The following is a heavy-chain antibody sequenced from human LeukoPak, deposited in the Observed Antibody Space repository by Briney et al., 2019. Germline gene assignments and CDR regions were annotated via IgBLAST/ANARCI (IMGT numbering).Heavy chain of an antibody. CDR2: IYYRGST. V-gene: IGHV4-39*01. CDR1: GGSISSSRYY. Sequence: PSETLSLTCIVSGGSISSSRYYWGWIRQPPGNGLEWIGNIYYRGSTYYHPSLKTRVTISVETSKNQCSLKLSSVTAAATPEYYYARAGSSWPLLYCDYWGQGTLVTVSS. CDR3: ARAGSSWPLLYCDY. D-gene: IGHD6-13*01. J-gene: IGHJ4*02.